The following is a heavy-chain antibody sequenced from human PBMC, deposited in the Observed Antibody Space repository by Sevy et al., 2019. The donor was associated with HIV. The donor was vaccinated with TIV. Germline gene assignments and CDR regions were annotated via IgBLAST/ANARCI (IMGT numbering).Heavy chain of an antibody. CDR3: AGGGGNYGGDY. CDR1: GGSFSGYY. J-gene: IGHJ4*02. V-gene: IGHV4-34*01. Sequence: SETLSLTCAVYGGSFSGYYWNWIRQPPGKGLEWIGEINHGGTTNYNPSLKSRVTISIDTSRNQFSLKLSSVTAADTAVYYWAGGGGNYGGDYWGQGALVTVSS. D-gene: IGHD3-16*01. CDR2: INHGGTT.